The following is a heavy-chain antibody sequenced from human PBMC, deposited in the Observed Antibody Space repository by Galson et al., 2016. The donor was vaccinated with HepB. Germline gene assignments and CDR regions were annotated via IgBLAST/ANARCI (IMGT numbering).Heavy chain of an antibody. Sequence: SLRLSCAASGFNFTTYVMIWVRQAPGKGLEWVSALSGSGFVGTDSSASYADSVKGRFTISRDNSKNTLYLQMNSLRAEDTAVYYCAKDRILPYYDFWSGHYPGEPFDIWGQGTVVTVAS. CDR1: GFNFTTYV. CDR2: LSGSGFVGTDSSA. J-gene: IGHJ3*02. V-gene: IGHV3-23*01. CDR3: AKDRILPYYDFWSGHYPGEPFDI. D-gene: IGHD3-3*01.